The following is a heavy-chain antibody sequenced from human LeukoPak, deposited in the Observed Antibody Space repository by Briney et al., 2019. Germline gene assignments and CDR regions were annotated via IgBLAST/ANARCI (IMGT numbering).Heavy chain of an antibody. V-gene: IGHV3-23*01. J-gene: IGHJ4*02. CDR2: VSSSGGNT. CDR3: AKDTFDY. CDR1: GFTFSNYA. Sequence: GGSLRLSCAASGFTFSNYAMSWVRQAPGKGLEWVSAVSSSGGNTYYADTVKGRFTISRDNSKNTVYRQMNSLRAEDTAVYYCAKDTFDYWGQGTLVTVSS.